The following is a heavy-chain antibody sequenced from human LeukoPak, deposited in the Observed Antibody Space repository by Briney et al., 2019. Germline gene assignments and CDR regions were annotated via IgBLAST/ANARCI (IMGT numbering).Heavy chain of an antibody. CDR3: ARGRATVTTLSGMDV. D-gene: IGHD4-17*01. CDR2: IIPILGIA. J-gene: IGHJ6*02. Sequence: PGASVKVSCKASGGTFSSYAISWVRQAPGQGLEWMGRIIPILGIANYAQKFQGRVTITADKSTSTAYMELSSLRSEDTAVYYCARGRATVTTLSGMDVWGQGTTVTVSS. V-gene: IGHV1-69*04. CDR1: GGTFSSYA.